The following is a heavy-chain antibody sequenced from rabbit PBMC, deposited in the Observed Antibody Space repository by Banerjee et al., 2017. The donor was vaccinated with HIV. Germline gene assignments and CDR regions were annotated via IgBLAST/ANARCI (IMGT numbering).Heavy chain of an antibody. V-gene: IGHV1S43*01. D-gene: IGHD6-1*01. CDR3: AREGYFAGYAGYGYATGVFSL. CDR1: GFSFSSGYD. J-gene: IGHJ4*01. CDR2: ISTTSGTT. Sequence: QEQLEESGGGLVQPEGSLTLTCTASGFSFSSGYDMCWVRQAPGKGLEWIAFISTTSGTTWYASWAKGRFTISRSTSLNTVDLKMTSLTAADTGTYFCAREGYFAGYAGYGYATGVFSLWGPGTLVTVS.